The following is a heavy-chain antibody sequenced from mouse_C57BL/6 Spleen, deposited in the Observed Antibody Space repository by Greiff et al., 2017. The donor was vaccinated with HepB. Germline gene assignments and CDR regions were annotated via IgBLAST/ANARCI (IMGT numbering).Heavy chain of an antibody. CDR2: INPNYGTT. J-gene: IGHJ4*01. D-gene: IGHD1-1*01. Sequence: EVNLVESGPELVKPGASVKISCKASGYSFTDYNMNWVKQSNGKSLEWIGVINPNYGTTSYNQKFKGKATLTVDQSSSTAYMQLNSLTSEDSAVYYCARGLFITTVVAPGDYAMDYWGQGTSVTVSS. V-gene: IGHV1-39*01. CDR3: ARGLFITTVVAPGDYAMDY. CDR1: GYSFTDYN.